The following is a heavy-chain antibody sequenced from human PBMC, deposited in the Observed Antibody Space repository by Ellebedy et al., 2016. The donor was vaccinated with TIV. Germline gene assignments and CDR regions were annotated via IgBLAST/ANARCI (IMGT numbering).Heavy chain of an antibody. CDR2: VNSNSGAT. D-gene: IGHD6-13*01. CDR1: GYSFTGYF. V-gene: IGHV1-2*02. Sequence: AASVKVSCKASGYSFTGYFIHWVRQAPGQGLEWLGWVNSNSGATNYAQRFQGRVTMSRDTSISTDSMELSRLTSDDTAIYYCARTRASSSPDVDPWGQGTLVSVSS. J-gene: IGHJ5*02. CDR3: ARTRASSSPDVDP.